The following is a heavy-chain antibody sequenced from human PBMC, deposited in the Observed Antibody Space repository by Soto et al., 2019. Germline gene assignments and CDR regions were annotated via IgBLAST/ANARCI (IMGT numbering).Heavy chain of an antibody. CDR2: ISYDGSNK. V-gene: IGHV3-30-3*01. CDR1: GFTFSSYA. J-gene: IGHJ3*02. CDR3: ARDWDAFDI. Sequence: GGSLRLSCAASGFTFSSYAMHWVRQAPGKGLEWVAVISYDGSNKYYADSVKGRFTISRDNSKNTLYLQMNSLRAEDTAVYYCARDWDAFDIWGQGTMVTVSS.